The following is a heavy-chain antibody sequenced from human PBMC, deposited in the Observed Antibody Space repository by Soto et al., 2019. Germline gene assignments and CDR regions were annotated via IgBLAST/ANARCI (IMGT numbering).Heavy chain of an antibody. J-gene: IGHJ5*02. V-gene: IGHV1-69*01. CDR3: ARAVRGVGVVNFFGWFDP. CDR2: IIPIYGTA. Sequence: QVQLVQSGAEVKKPGSSVKVSCKASGGTFSSYAISWVRQVPGQGLEWMGGIIPIYGTANYAQKLQGRVTIIADESTSTAYMELIGLRSEDTAVYYCARAVRGVGVVNFFGWFDPWGQGTLVTVSS. CDR1: GGTFSSYA. D-gene: IGHD3-3*01.